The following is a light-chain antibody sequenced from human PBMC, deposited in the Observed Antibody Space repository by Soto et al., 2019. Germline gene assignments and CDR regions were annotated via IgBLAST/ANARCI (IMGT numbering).Light chain of an antibody. Sequence: QSVLAQPPSASGTPGQRVTISCSGSSSNIGSNYVYWYQQLPGTAPKLLIYRNNQRPSGVPDRFSGSKSDTSASLAISGLRSEDEADYYCATWDDSLSDVVFGGGTQLTVL. V-gene: IGLV1-47*01. CDR1: SSNIGSNY. J-gene: IGLJ2*01. CDR3: ATWDDSLSDVV. CDR2: RNN.